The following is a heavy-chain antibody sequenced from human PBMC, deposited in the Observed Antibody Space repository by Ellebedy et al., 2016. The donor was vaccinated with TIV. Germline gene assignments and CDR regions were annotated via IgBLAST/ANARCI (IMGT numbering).Heavy chain of an antibody. CDR2: IYSGGST. CDR3: ARDPRPYLRYGHYDF. J-gene: IGHJ4*02. V-gene: IGHV3-66*01. Sequence: GESLKISCAASGFTVSSNYMSWVRQAPGKGLEWVSVIYSGGSTYYADSVKGRFTISRDNSKNTLSLQMNSLRADDTAVYYCARDPRPYLRYGHYDFWGQGTLVTVSS. CDR1: GFTVSSNY. D-gene: IGHD3-9*01.